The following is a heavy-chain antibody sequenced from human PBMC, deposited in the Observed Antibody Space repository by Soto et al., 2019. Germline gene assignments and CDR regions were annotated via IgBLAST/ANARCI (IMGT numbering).Heavy chain of an antibody. CDR2: IYYSGST. Sequence: SETLSLTXTVSGGSISSGGYYWSWIRQHPGKGLEWIGYIYYSGSTYYNPSLKSRVTISVDTSKNQFSLKLSSVTAADTAVYYCARGLYSSSYQPFDPWGQGTLVTVSS. V-gene: IGHV4-31*02. J-gene: IGHJ5*02. CDR1: GGSISSGGYY. D-gene: IGHD6-6*01. CDR3: ARGLYSSSYQPFDP.